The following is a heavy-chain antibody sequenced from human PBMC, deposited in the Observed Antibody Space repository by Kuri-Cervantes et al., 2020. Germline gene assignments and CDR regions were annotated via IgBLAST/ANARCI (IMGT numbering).Heavy chain of an antibody. J-gene: IGHJ4*02. Sequence: RGSLRLSCAASGFTVSSNYMSWVRQAPGKGLEWVSVIYTGGSTYYADSVKGRFTISRDNSKNTLYLQMNSLRADDTAVYYCTRDYCDYWGRGTLVTVSS. CDR1: GFTVSSNY. CDR3: TRDYCDY. V-gene: IGHV3-53*05. CDR2: IYTGGST.